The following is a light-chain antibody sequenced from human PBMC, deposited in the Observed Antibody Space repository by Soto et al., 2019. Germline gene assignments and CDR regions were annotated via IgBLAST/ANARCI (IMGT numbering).Light chain of an antibody. J-gene: IGKJ4*01. V-gene: IGKV3-15*01. CDR3: QPYNKWPLN. CDR1: QGIGDT. Sequence: PSVGPVALDNRSCRASQGIGDTLAWYQHKPGQTPRLLIYDTSTRATGVPTRFSGSRSGAEFTLTINSLQSEEFAVYYCQPYNKWPLNFGGGTKVDIK. CDR2: DTS.